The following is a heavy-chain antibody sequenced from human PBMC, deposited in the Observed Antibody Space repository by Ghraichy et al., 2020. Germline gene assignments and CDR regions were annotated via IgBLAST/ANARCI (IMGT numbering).Heavy chain of an antibody. J-gene: IGHJ5*02. CDR1: GFSFSNYA. D-gene: IGHD5/OR15-5a*01. CDR3: AKVLGTERSTIPDFDP. CDR2: ISGSGDRT. Sequence: GGSLRLSCAASGFSFSNYAMTWVRQAPGKGLEWVSAISGSGDRTYYADSVKGRFTISRDNPTNTFYVQMSSLRAEDTAVYYCAKVLGTERSTIPDFDPWSTGTLVTLSS. V-gene: IGHV3-23*01.